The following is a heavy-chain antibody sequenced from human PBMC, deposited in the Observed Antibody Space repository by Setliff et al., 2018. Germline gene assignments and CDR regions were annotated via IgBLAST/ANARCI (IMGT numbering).Heavy chain of an antibody. CDR1: GGSISNTFYY. J-gene: IGHJ4*02. V-gene: IGHV4-61*09. CDR2: IYTSGST. Sequence: KPSETLSLTCTVSGGSISNTFYYWSWIRQPAGKGLEWIGHIYTSGSTNYNPSLKSRVTISVDASKNQLSLNLRSVTAADTAVYYCASCRYQVPYDYWGQGILVTVSS. D-gene: IGHD2-2*01. CDR3: ASCRYQVPYDY.